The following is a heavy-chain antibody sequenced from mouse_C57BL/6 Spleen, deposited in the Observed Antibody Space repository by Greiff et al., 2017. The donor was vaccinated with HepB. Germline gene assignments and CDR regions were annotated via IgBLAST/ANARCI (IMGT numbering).Heavy chain of an antibody. V-gene: IGHV1-69*01. J-gene: IGHJ3*01. CDR3: ARGRTAQATAWFAY. CDR1: GYTFTSYW. CDR2: IDPSDSYT. D-gene: IGHD3-2*02. Sequence: VQLQQPGAELVKPGASVKMSCKASGYTFTSYWITWVKQRPGQGLEWIGEIDPSDSYTNYNQKFKGKSTLTVDKSSSTAYMQLSSLTSEDSAVYYCARGRTAQATAWFAYWGQGTLVTVSA.